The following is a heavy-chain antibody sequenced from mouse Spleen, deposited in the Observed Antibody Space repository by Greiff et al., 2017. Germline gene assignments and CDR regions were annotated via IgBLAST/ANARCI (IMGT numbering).Heavy chain of an antibody. J-gene: IGHJ4*01. CDR1: GFTFSDYY. D-gene: IGHD3-3*01. CDR3: ARGWDSYYAMDY. V-gene: IGHV5-4*02. CDR2: ISDGGSYT. Sequence: VQLKESGGGLVKPGGSLKLSCAASGFTFSDYYMYWVRQTPEKRLEWVATISDGGSYTYYPDSVKGRFTISRDNAKNNLYLQMSSLKSEDTAMYYCARGWDSYYAMDYWGQGTSVTVSS.